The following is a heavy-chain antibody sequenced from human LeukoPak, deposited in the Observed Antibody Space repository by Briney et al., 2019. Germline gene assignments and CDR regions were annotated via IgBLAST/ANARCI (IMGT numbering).Heavy chain of an antibody. CDR2: ISSSGSTI. J-gene: IGHJ4*02. Sequence: PGGSLRLSCAASGFTFSSYEMNWVRQAPGKGLEWVSYISSSGSTIYYADSVKGRFTISRDNAKNSLYLQMNSLRAEDTAVYYCARDFTVDIVATSDYWGQGTLVTVSS. CDR3: ARDFTVDIVATSDY. D-gene: IGHD5-12*01. CDR1: GFTFSSYE. V-gene: IGHV3-48*03.